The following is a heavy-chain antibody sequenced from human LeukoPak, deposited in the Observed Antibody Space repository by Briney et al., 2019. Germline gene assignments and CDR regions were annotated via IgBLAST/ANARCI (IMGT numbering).Heavy chain of an antibody. CDR1: GGSFSDYY. D-gene: IGHD5-18*01. CDR3: ARGYTYGHGAMFDY. CDR2: INHSGST. V-gene: IGHV4-34*01. Sequence: SETLSLTCAVFGGSFSDYYWSWIRQPPGKGLEWIGEINHSGSTNYNPSLKSRVTMSVDTSKNQFSLKLSSVTAADTAVYYCARGYTYGHGAMFDYWGQGTLVTVSP. J-gene: IGHJ4*02.